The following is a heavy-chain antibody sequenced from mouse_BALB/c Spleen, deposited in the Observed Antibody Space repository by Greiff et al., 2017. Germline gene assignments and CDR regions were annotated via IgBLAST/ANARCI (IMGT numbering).Heavy chain of an antibody. V-gene: IGHV1-5*01. CDR3: TRWPYYQLQDYYAMDY. CDR1: GYTFTSYW. J-gene: IGHJ4*01. Sequence: EVQLQQSGTVLARPGASVKMSCKASGYTFTSYWMHWVKQRPGQGLEWIGAIYPGNSDTSYNQKFKGKAKLTAVTSTSTAYMELSSLTNEDSAVYYCTRWPYYQLQDYYAMDYWGQGTSVTVSS. CDR2: IYPGNSDT. D-gene: IGHD1-1*01.